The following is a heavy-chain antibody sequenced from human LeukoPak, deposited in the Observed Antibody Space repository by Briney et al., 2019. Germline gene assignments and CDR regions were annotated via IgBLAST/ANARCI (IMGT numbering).Heavy chain of an antibody. CDR3: ARKGGATTYGYYYYYMDV. D-gene: IGHD1-26*01. J-gene: IGHJ6*03. CDR2: IFPSGGEI. Sequence: PGGSLRLSCEASGFTFSPFAMIWVRQPPGKGLEWVSSIFPSGGEIHYADSVRGRFTISRDNSKSTLYLQMNSLRAEDTAVYYCARKGGATTYGYYYYYMDVWGKGTTVTISS. V-gene: IGHV3-23*01. CDR1: GFTFSPFA.